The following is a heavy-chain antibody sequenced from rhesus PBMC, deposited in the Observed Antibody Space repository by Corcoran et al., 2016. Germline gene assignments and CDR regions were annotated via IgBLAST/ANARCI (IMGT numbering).Heavy chain of an antibody. CDR3: AKGYSGSWTFYWYFDL. J-gene: IGHJ2*01. CDR1: GYSFTSYW. D-gene: IGHD6-25*01. CDR2: IDPSDSDT. V-gene: IGHV5-2*01. Sequence: EVQLVQSGAEVKRPGESLKISWKTSGYSFTSYWISWVRQMPGKGLEWMGAIDPSDSDTRYSPSFQGQVTISADKSISTTYLQWSSLKASDSATYYCAKGYSGSWTFYWYFDLWGPGTPITISS.